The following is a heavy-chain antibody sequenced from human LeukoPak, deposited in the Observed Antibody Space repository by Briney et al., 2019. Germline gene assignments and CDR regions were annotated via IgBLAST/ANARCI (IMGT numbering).Heavy chain of an antibody. CDR1: GGSISSSNW. V-gene: IGHV4-4*02. Sequence: PSETLSLTCAVSGGSISSSNWWSWVRQPPGKGLEWIGEVNHSGSTNYNPSLKSRVTISVDTSKNQFSLKLISVTAADTAVYYCARALYYYDSSGYSYWGQGTLVTVSS. CDR3: ARALYYYDSSGYSY. D-gene: IGHD3-22*01. J-gene: IGHJ4*02. CDR2: VNHSGST.